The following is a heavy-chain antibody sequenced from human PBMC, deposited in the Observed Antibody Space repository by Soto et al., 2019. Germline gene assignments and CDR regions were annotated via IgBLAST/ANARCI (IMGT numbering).Heavy chain of an antibody. V-gene: IGHV4-59*01. Sequence: QVQLQESGPGLVKPSETLSLTCTVSGGSISSYYWSWIRQPPGKGLEWIGYIYYSGSTNYNPSLKTRVTRSVATSKNQFSLKLSSVTAADTAVYYCAREGGRSVLDSRWRRFDPWGQGTLVTVSS. CDR1: GGSISSYY. CDR2: IYYSGST. J-gene: IGHJ5*02. CDR3: AREGGRSVLDSRWRRFDP. D-gene: IGHD3-22*01.